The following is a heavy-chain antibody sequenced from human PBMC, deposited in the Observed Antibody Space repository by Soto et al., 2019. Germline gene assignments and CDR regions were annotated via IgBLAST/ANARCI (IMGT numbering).Heavy chain of an antibody. CDR1: GFTFSSYG. Sequence: QVQLVESGGGVVQPGRSLRLSCAASGFTFSSYGMHWVRQAPGKGLEWVAVISYDGSNKYYADSVKGRFTISRDNSKNTLYLQMNSLRAEDTAVYYCAKDLEVVVASSGVGMDVWGQGTTVTVSS. D-gene: IGHD2-15*01. V-gene: IGHV3-30*18. J-gene: IGHJ6*02. CDR2: ISYDGSNK. CDR3: AKDLEVVVASSGVGMDV.